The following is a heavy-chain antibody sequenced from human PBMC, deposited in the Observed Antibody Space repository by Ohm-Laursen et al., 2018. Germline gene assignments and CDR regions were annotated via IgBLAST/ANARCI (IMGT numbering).Heavy chain of an antibody. CDR3: ARAVDVADY. V-gene: IGHV3-7*04. D-gene: IGHD5-12*01. CDR1: GFTFTNYW. J-gene: IGHJ4*02. CDR2: INEDGSEK. Sequence: SLRLSCAASGFTFTNYWMSWVRQAPGRGLEWMANINEDGSEKYYVDSVKGRFTISRDNAEKSVYLQMNRLRAEDTAVYYCARAVDVADYWGQGTLVTVSS.